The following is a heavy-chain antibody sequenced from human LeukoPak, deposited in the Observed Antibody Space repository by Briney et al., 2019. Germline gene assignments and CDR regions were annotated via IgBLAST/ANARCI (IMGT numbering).Heavy chain of an antibody. D-gene: IGHD3-22*01. Sequence: GGSLRLSCAASGFTFSSYSMVWVRQAPGKGLEWVSSISSGSNYIYYADSVKGRFTISRDNAKNTLYLQMNSLRAEDTAVYYCATANGDSSGYYVDYWGQGTLVTVSS. V-gene: IGHV3-21*04. CDR1: GFTFSSYS. CDR2: ISSGSNYI. J-gene: IGHJ4*02. CDR3: ATANGDSSGYYVDY.